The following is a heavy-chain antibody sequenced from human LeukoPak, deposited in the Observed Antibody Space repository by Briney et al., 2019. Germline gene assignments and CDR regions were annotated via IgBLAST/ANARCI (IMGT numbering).Heavy chain of an antibody. Sequence: PGRSLRLSCAASGFTFSRNGMHWVRQAPGKGLEWVAVIWYDGSNKYYADSVKGRFTISRDNSKNTLYLQMNSLRAGDTAVYYCARDLGYDILTGYYSDWGQGTLVTVSS. D-gene: IGHD3-9*01. CDR1: GFTFSRNG. V-gene: IGHV3-33*01. J-gene: IGHJ4*02. CDR2: IWYDGSNK. CDR3: ARDLGYDILTGYYSD.